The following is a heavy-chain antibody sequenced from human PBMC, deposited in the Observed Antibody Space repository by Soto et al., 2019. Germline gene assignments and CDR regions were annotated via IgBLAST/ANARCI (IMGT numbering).Heavy chain of an antibody. CDR2: ISAYNGNT. J-gene: IGHJ4*02. Sequence: QVQLVQSGAEVKEPGASVKVSCKASGYTFTSYGISWVRQAPGQGLEWMGWISAYNGNTNYAQKLKGRVNMTTDKSTSTAYMELRSLRSDDTAVYYCARDRYCSGGSCYHFDYWGQGTLVTVSS. D-gene: IGHD2-15*01. CDR3: ARDRYCSGGSCYHFDY. CDR1: GYTFTSYG. V-gene: IGHV1-18*01.